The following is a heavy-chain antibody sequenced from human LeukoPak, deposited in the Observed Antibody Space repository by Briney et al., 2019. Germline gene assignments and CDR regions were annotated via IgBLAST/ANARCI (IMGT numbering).Heavy chain of an antibody. Sequence: GGSLRLSCVASGLSVSSNYMSWVRQAPGKGLEWVSVIYRDGSSYYAESVKGRFTISRDNAKNSLYLQVNSLRDEDTAVYYCARGRGRRLSYHFFYYWGQGTLVTVSS. D-gene: IGHD3-10*01. CDR1: GLSVSSNY. V-gene: IGHV3-66*01. J-gene: IGHJ4*02. CDR2: IYRDGSS. CDR3: ARGRGRRLSYHFFYY.